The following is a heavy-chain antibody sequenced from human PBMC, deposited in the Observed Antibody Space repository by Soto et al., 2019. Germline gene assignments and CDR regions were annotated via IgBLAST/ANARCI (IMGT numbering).Heavy chain of an antibody. CDR3: ARPQHDILTDSYTNYFDP. D-gene: IGHD3-9*01. CDR1: GFTFSNYG. CDR2: ISAYNGNT. J-gene: IGHJ5*02. V-gene: IGHV1-18*01. Sequence: QVQLVQSGAEVKKPGASVKVSCKASGFTFSNYGITWLRQVPGQGLEWMGWISAYNGNTVHAQEYQGRLTMTTDTSTSTAYMELRSLRPDDTAVYYCARPQHDILTDSYTNYFDPWGQGTLVTVSS.